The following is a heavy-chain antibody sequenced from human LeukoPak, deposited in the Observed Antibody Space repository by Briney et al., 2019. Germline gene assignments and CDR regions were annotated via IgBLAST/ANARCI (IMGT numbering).Heavy chain of an antibody. CDR3: ARAEYYDFWSGYYPYYFDY. J-gene: IGHJ4*02. CDR1: GFTVSSNY. Sequence: GGSLRLSCAASGFTVSSNYMSWVRQAPGKGLEWVSVIYSGGSTYYADSVKGRFTISRDNSKNTLYLQMNSLRPEDTAVYYCARAEYYDFWSGYYPYYFDYWGQGTLVTVSS. V-gene: IGHV3-66*02. CDR2: IYSGGST. D-gene: IGHD3-3*01.